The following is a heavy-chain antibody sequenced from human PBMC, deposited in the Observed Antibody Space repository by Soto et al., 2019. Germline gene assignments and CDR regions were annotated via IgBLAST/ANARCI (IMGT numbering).Heavy chain of an antibody. CDR3: ARDVWSRASGPPDS. Sequence: EVQLVESGGGLVQPGRSLRLSFAASGFSFDDYAMHWVRQAPGKGLEWVTGISWHSGTIGYADSVKGRFTISRDNAKISLYLQMNSLRAEDTALYYCARDVWSRASGPPDSWGQGTLVTVSS. V-gene: IGHV3-9*01. CDR2: ISWHSGTI. CDR1: GFSFDDYA. D-gene: IGHD3-10*01. J-gene: IGHJ4*02.